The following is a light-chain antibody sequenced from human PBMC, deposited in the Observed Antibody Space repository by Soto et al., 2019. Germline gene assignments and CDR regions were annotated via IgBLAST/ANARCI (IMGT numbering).Light chain of an antibody. CDR1: QSVSSSY. CDR2: GAS. V-gene: IGKV3-20*01. CDR3: QQYARSPIT. J-gene: IGKJ5*01. Sequence: EIVLTQSPGTLSLSPGERATLSCRASQSVSSSYLAWYQQKPGQAPRLLIRGASSRATDIPDRFSGSGSGTDFTLTISRLEPEDFAVYYCQQYARSPITFGQGTRLEIK.